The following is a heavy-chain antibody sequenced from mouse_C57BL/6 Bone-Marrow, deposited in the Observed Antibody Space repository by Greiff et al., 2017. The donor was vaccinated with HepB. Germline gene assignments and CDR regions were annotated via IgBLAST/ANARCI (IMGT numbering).Heavy chain of an antibody. D-gene: IGHD3-2*02. J-gene: IGHJ3*01. Sequence: EVQRVESGGDLVKPGGPLKLSCAASGITFSSYGMSWVRQTPDKRLEWVATISSGGSYTYYPDSVKGRFTISRDNAKNTLYLQMSSLKSEDTAMYYCARPAAQVSFPYWGQATLVPASA. CDR3: ARPAAQVSFPY. CDR1: GITFSSYG. V-gene: IGHV5-6*01. CDR2: ISSGGSYT.